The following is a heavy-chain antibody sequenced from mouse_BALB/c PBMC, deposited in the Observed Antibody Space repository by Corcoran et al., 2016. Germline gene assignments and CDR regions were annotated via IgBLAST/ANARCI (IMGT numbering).Heavy chain of an antibody. J-gene: IGHJ2*01. CDR2: IFPGSGNT. Sequence: QLRLQQAGPELVKPGASVKISCKASGYSFTSYYIHWVKQRPGQGLEWSGWIFPGSGNTKYNEKFKGKATLTADTSSSTAYMQLSSLTSEDSAVYFCAKTARATYYFDYWGQGTTLTVSS. V-gene: IGHV1-66*01. D-gene: IGHD3-2*01. CDR1: GYSFTSYY. CDR3: AKTARATYYFDY.